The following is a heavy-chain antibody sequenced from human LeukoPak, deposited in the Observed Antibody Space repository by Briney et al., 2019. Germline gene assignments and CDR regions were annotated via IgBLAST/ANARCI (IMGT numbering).Heavy chain of an antibody. CDR1: GGTFNNSA. V-gene: IGHV1-69*05. J-gene: IGHJ5*02. D-gene: IGHD4-17*01. Sequence: SVKVSCKTSGGTFNNSAISWVRQAPGQGLEWLGGIMPPFGTAGYAQKFQGRVTITKDESTRTVYLELTSPTSDDTAVYYCARDVHGDYGSGWFDPWGQGTLVSVSS. CDR2: IMPPFGTA. CDR3: ARDVHGDYGSGWFDP.